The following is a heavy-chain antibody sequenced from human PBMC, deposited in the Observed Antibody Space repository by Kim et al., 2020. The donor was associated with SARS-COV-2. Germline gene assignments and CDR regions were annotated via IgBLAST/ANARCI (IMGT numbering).Heavy chain of an antibody. V-gene: IGHV3-15*01. CDR3: TTASYGSGSYTP. J-gene: IGHJ5*02. D-gene: IGHD3-10*01. Sequence: DYAAPVKGRFTISRDDSKHTLYLQMNSLKTEDTAVYYCTTASYGSGSYTPWGQGTLVTVSS.